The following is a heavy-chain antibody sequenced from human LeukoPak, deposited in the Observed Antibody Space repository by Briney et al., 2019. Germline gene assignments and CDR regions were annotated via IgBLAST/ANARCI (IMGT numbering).Heavy chain of an antibody. V-gene: IGHV3-30-3*01. CDR2: ISYDGSNK. D-gene: IGHD3-10*01. CDR3: ARSRDYYYYMDV. J-gene: IGHJ6*03. Sequence: GGSLRLSCAASGFAFSSNWMHWVRQAPGKGLEWVAVISYDGSNKYYADSVKGRFTISRDNSKNTLYLQMNSLRAEDTAVYYCARSRDYYYYMDVWGKGTTVTVSS. CDR1: GFAFSSNW.